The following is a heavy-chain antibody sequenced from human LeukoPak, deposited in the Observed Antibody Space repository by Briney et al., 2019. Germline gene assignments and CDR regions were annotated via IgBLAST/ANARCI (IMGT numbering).Heavy chain of an antibody. D-gene: IGHD3-9*01. CDR2: IYYSGST. CDR1: GGSISSGGYY. V-gene: IGHV4-31*03. CDR3: ARSHSYYDILTGY. J-gene: IGHJ4*02. Sequence: KPSETLSLTCTVSGGSISSGGYYWSWIRQHPGKGLEWIGYIYYSGSTYYNPSLKSRVTISVDTSKNQFSLKLSSVTAADTAVYYCARSHSYYDILTGYWGQGTLVTVSS.